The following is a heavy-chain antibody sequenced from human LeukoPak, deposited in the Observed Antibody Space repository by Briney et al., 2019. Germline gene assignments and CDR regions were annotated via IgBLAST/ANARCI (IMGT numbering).Heavy chain of an antibody. D-gene: IGHD3-3*01. CDR1: GFTFGDYA. CDR2: IRSKAYGGTI. V-gene: IGHV3-49*04. CDR3: TAVLRFLEWPPYYFDY. J-gene: IGHJ4*02. Sequence: GGSLRLSCTTSGFTFGDYAMTWVRQAPGKGLEWVGFIRSKAYGGTIEYAASVRGRFTISRDDSKSVAYLQMNSLKTEDTAVYYCTAVLRFLEWPPYYFDYWGQGTLVTVSS.